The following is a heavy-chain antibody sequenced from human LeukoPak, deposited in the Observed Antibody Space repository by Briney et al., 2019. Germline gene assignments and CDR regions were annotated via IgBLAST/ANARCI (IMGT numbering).Heavy chain of an antibody. CDR2: IYSGGST. CDR1: GFTVSSNY. D-gene: IGHD6-19*01. CDR3: ARDPSAVAASGAFDI. V-gene: IGHV3-66*02. J-gene: IGHJ3*02. Sequence: PGGSLRLSCAASGFTVSSNYMSWVRQAPGKGLEWVAVIYSGGSTYYADSVKGRFTISRDNSKNKLYLQMNILSAEDTAVYYCARDPSAVAASGAFDIWGQGTMVTVSS.